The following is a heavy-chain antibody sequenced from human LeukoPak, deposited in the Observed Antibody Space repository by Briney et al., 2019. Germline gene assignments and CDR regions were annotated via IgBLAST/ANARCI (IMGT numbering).Heavy chain of an antibody. V-gene: IGHV3-33*06. CDR2: IWYDGSNK. Sequence: PGRSLRLSCAASGFTFSSYGRHWVRQAPGKGLEWLAVIWYDGSNKYYADSVKGRFTISRDNSKNTLYLQMSSLRAEDTAVYYCAKASYCTNGVCYTYYMDVWGKGTTVTVSS. CDR3: AKASYCTNGVCYTYYMDV. J-gene: IGHJ6*03. CDR1: GFTFSSYG. D-gene: IGHD2-8*01.